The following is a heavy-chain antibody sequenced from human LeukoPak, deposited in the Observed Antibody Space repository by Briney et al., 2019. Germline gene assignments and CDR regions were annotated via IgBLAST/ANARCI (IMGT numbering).Heavy chain of an antibody. CDR2: MNPNSGNT. V-gene: IGHV1-8*01. D-gene: IGHD5-18*01. J-gene: IGHJ6*02. CDR3: ARGGVDTAMVDYYYYGMDV. Sequence: ASVKVSCKASGYTFTSYDINWVRQATGQGPEWMGWMNPNSGNTGYAQKFQGRVTMTRNTSISTAYMELSSLRSEDTAVYYCARGGVDTAMVDYYYYGMDVWGQGTTVTVSS. CDR1: GYTFTSYD.